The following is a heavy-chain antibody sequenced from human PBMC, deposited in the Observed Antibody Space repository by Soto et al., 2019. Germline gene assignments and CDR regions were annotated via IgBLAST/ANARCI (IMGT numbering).Heavy chain of an antibody. Sequence: EVQLLESGGGLVQPGGSLRLSCAASGFAFSSYAMSWVRQAPGKGLEWLSAISGSGGSTYYADSVKGRFTISRDNSKNTLYLQINSLRAEDTAVYYCANNPTSRGTDYYMDVWGKGTTVTVSS. V-gene: IGHV3-23*01. D-gene: IGHD3-16*01. CDR3: ANNPTSRGTDYYMDV. J-gene: IGHJ6*03. CDR1: GFAFSSYA. CDR2: ISGSGGST.